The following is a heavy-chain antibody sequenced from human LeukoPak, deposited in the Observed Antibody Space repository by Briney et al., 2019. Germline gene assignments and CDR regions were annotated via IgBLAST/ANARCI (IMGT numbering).Heavy chain of an antibody. D-gene: IGHD3-9*01. CDR2: ISAYNGNT. Sequence: ASGKVSCKASGYTFTSYGISWVRQAPGQGLEWMGWISAYNGNTNYAQKLQGRVTMTTDTSTSTAYMELRSLRSDDTAVYYCARDRGYDILTGYYTARTDYWGQGTLVTVSS. V-gene: IGHV1-18*04. CDR1: GYTFTSYG. CDR3: ARDRGYDILTGYYTARTDY. J-gene: IGHJ4*02.